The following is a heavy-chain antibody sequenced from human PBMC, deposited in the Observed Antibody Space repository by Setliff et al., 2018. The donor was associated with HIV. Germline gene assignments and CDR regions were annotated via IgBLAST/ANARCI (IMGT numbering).Heavy chain of an antibody. J-gene: IGHJ5*02. CDR1: GGTFSSYV. D-gene: IGHD6-19*01. CDR3: VRGYRSAWNSWFDA. Sequence: SVKVSCKASGGTFSSYVISWVRQAPGQGPEWMGGIIPMYGITNYAQKFQGRVTITTDESTSTAYMELSSLRSEDTAVYYCVRGYRSAWNSWFDAWGQGTRVTVSS. CDR2: IIPMYGIT. V-gene: IGHV1-69*05.